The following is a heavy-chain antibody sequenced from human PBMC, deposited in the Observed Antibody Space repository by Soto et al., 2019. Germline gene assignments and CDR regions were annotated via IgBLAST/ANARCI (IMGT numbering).Heavy chain of an antibody. CDR3: ARVGGWFDP. D-gene: IGHD3-16*01. V-gene: IGHV4-30-2*01. J-gene: IGHJ5*02. CDR2: IYDNGNT. CDR1: GGSLSSGGYS. Sequence: QLQLQESGSGLVKPSQTLSLTCAVSGGSLSSGGYSRNWIRQPPGKALEWIGYIYDNGNTYYNPSLKSRVTISVARSKNQFSLNLTSVTAADTAVYFCARVGGWFDPWGQGTLVTVSA.